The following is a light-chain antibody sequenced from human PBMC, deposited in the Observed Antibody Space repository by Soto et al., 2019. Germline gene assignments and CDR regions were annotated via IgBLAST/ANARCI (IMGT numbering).Light chain of an antibody. CDR2: AAS. CDR1: QGIRSA. Sequence: AIQVTQSPSSLSASVGDRVTITCRTSQGIRSALGWYQQKPGKVPKLLIYAASTLQSGVPSRFSGSGSGRDFTLTISSLQPEDFATYYCQQLERYPSTFGGGTKVDIK. CDR3: QQLERYPST. V-gene: IGKV1-13*02. J-gene: IGKJ4*01.